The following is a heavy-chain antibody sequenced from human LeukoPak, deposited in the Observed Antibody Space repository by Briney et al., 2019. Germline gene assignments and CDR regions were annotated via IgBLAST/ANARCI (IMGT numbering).Heavy chain of an antibody. CDR3: AKSPKTGFLFDY. CDR2: IYGGVNT. V-gene: IGHV3-66*01. Sequence: PGGSLRLSCAASGFTFSDYYMSWFRQAPGKGLEWVSVIYGGVNTVYADSVQGRFTISRDNSKNTLYLQMSSLRAEDTAVYYCAKSPKTGFLFDYWGKGTLVTVSS. CDR1: GFTFSDYY. J-gene: IGHJ4*02. D-gene: IGHD1-1*01.